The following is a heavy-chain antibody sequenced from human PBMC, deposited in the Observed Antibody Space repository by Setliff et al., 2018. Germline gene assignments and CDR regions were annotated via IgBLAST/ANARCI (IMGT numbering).Heavy chain of an antibody. CDR3: ARRSGDRGMTTGWPDDFDY. V-gene: IGHV1-18*01. J-gene: IGHJ4*01. CDR1: GATFSSYG. CDR2: ISTRNDDT. D-gene: IGHD4-17*01. Sequence: ASVKVSCKASGATFSSYGISWVRQSPGQGLEWMGWISTRNDDTGYAQKFKGRVTLTTDTSTNTAYMELRSLRSDDTAVYYCARRSGDRGMTTGWPDDFDYWGRGTLVTVSS.